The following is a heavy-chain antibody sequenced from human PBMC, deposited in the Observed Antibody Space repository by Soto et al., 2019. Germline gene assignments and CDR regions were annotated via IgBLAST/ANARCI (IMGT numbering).Heavy chain of an antibody. D-gene: IGHD3-3*01. Sequence: SETLSLTCTVSGGSISSYYWSWIRQPPGKGLEWIGYIYYSGSTNYNPSLKSRVTISVDTSKNQFSLKLSSVTAADTAVYYCARLRYDFWSGYYSHYMDVWGKGTTVTVS. J-gene: IGHJ6*03. V-gene: IGHV4-59*08. CDR1: GGSISSYY. CDR3: ARLRYDFWSGYYSHYMDV. CDR2: IYYSGST.